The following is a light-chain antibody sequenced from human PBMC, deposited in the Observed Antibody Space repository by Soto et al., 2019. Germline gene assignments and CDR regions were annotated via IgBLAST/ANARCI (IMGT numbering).Light chain of an antibody. CDR3: QQRSNWPWT. CDR1: QSVGTY. V-gene: IGKV3-11*01. CDR2: DAS. J-gene: IGKJ1*01. Sequence: EIVLTQSPATLSLSPGERATLSCRASQSVGTYLGWYQQKPGQAPRLLIYDASNRATGIPARFSGSGSGTDFTLPISSLEPEDFAVYYCQQRSNWPWTFGQGTKVEIK.